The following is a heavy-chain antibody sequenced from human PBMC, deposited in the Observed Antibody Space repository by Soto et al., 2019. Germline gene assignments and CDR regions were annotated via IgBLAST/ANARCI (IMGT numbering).Heavy chain of an antibody. CDR3: ARYLTEARANLRIPSRYDP. J-gene: IGHJ5*02. V-gene: IGHV5-51*01. Sequence: PGESLKVSWTGSGYSFTSYWFGWLRQMPGKGLEWMGIIYPGDSDTRYSPSFQRQVTISADKSISTASLQGNSRKDADTAMYYCARYLTEARANLRIPSRYDPWAQRTLVTVSS. CDR1: GYSFTSYW. CDR2: IYPGDSDT. D-gene: IGHD1-7*01.